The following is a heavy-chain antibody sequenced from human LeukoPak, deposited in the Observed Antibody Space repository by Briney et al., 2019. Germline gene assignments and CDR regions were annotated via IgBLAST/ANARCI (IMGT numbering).Heavy chain of an antibody. CDR1: GGSISSGSYY. CDR3: ARGNGYYFDY. CDR2: IYTSGST. V-gene: IGHV4-61*02. J-gene: IGHJ4*02. Sequence: SQTLSLTCTASGGSISSGSYYWSWIRQPAGKGLEWIGRIYTSGSTNYNPSLKSLVTISVDTSKNQFSLKLSSVTAADTAVYYCARGNGYYFDYWGQGTLVTVSS.